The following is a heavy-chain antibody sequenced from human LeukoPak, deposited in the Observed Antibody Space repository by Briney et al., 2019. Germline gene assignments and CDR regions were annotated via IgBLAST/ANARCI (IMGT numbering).Heavy chain of an antibody. V-gene: IGHV3-33*01. CDR3: ARDRVVVPAAISYYFDY. D-gene: IGHD2-2*02. Sequence: PGGSLRLSCAASGFTFSSYGMHWVRQAPGKGLEWVAVIWYDGSKKYYADSVKGRFTISRDNSKDTLYLQMNSLRAEDTAVHYCARDRVVVPAAISYYFDYWGQGTLVTVSS. J-gene: IGHJ4*02. CDR2: IWYDGSKK. CDR1: GFTFSSYG.